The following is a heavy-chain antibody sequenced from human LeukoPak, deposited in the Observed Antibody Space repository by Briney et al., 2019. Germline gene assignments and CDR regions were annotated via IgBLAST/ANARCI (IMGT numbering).Heavy chain of an antibody. Sequence: SETLSLTCTVSGGSISTSNYYWGWIRQPPGKGLEWIAHLYYSGSTNYNPSLKSRATISVDTSKNQFSLKLSSVTAADTAVYYCARDGDYYGSGRLNWFDPWGQGTLVTVSS. CDR3: ARDGDYYGSGRLNWFDP. J-gene: IGHJ5*02. CDR2: LYYSGST. V-gene: IGHV4-61*05. D-gene: IGHD3-10*01. CDR1: GGSISTSNYY.